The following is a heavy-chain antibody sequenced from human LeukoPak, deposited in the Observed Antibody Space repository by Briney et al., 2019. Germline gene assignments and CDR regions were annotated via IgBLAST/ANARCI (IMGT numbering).Heavy chain of an antibody. Sequence: ASVKVSCKASGYTFTGYYIHWVRQAPGQGLEWMGIINPSGGRTNYAQNFQGRVTMTRDMSTSTVYMELSSLRSEDTAMYYCARATFHDSSGYSDYYFDFWGQGTLVTVSS. CDR3: ARATFHDSSGYSDYYFDF. CDR1: GYTFTGYY. D-gene: IGHD3-22*01. J-gene: IGHJ4*02. V-gene: IGHV1-46*01. CDR2: INPSGGRT.